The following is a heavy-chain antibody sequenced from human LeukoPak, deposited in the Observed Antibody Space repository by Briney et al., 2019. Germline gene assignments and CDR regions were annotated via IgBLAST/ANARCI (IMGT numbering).Heavy chain of an antibody. CDR3: ARGTPLDY. V-gene: IGHV3-33*08. CDR1: GFSLSGYW. J-gene: IGHJ4*02. Sequence: GGSLRLSCVASGFSLSGYWMYWVRQAPGKGLEWVAIIWYDGSNKYCADSVKGRFTISRDNSKNTLYLQMNSLRVEDTAVYYCARGTPLDYWGQGTLVTVSS. CDR2: IWYDGSNK. D-gene: IGHD2-15*01.